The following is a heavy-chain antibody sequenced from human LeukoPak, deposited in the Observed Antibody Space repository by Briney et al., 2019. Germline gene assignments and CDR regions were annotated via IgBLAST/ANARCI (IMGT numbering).Heavy chain of an antibody. V-gene: IGHV5-10-1*01. CDR1: GYSFTSYW. CDR3: ARREQLEPGFDY. CDR2: IDPSDSYT. D-gene: IGHD6-13*01. J-gene: IGHJ4*02. Sequence: GESLKISCKGSGYSFTSYWISWVRQMPGKGLEWMGRIDPSDSYTNYSPSFQGHVTISADKSISIAYLQWSSLKASDTAMYYCARREQLEPGFDYWGQGTLVTVSS.